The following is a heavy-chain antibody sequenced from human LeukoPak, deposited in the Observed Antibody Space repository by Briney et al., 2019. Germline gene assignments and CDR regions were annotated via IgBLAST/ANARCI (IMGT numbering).Heavy chain of an antibody. J-gene: IGHJ4*02. D-gene: IGHD3-10*02. CDR1: GFTFSNYR. CDR2: TNNDGSGT. CDR3: TRSVFPYYFDC. V-gene: IGHV3-74*01. Sequence: PGGSLRLSCVASGFTFSNYRIHWVRQAPGKGLVWVSRTNNDGSGTTYADFVKGRFTSSRDNAKNTLYLQMDSLRAEDTAVYYCTRSVFPYYFDCWGQGTLVTVSS.